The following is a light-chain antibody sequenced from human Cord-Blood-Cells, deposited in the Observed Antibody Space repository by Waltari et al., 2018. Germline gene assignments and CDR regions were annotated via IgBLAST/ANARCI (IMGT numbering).Light chain of an antibody. CDR2: EGS. CDR3: CSYAGSSRV. V-gene: IGLV2-23*01. J-gene: IGLJ3*02. Sequence: QSALTQPASVSGSPGQAITISCTGTSSDVGSYNLVSWYQQHPGKAPKLMIYEGSKRPSGVSIRFSGSKFGNTASLTISGLQAEDEADYYCCSYAGSSRVFGGGTKLTVL. CDR1: SSDVGSYNL.